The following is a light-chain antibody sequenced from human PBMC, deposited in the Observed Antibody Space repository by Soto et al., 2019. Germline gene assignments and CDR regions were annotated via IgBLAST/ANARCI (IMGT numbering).Light chain of an antibody. CDR3: QQYHSYSGYT. V-gene: IGKV1-5*03. CDR2: KAS. Sequence: DIQMTQSPSTLSASVGDRVTITCRARQSISSWLAWYQQKPGKAPKLLIYKASSLESGVPSRFSGSGSGTDFTLTIISLQPDDFATYYCQQYHSYSGYTFGQGTKLEIK. J-gene: IGKJ2*01. CDR1: QSISSW.